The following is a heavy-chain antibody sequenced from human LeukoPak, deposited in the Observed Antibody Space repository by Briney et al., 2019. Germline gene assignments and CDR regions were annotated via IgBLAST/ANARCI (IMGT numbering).Heavy chain of an antibody. D-gene: IGHD4-17*01. CDR3: ARSNDCGDYGDWFDP. CDR2: IYYSGST. J-gene: IGHJ5*02. CDR1: GGSISSYY. V-gene: IGHV4-59*08. Sequence: SETLSLTCTVSGGSISSYYWSWIRQPPGKGLEWIGYIYYSGSTNYNPSLKSRVTISVDTSKNQFSLKLSSVTAADTAVYYCARSNDCGDYGDWFDPWGQGTLVTVSS.